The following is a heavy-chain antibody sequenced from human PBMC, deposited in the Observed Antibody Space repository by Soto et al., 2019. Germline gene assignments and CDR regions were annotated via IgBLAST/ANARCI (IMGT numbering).Heavy chain of an antibody. CDR2: MSYDGRNQ. CDR3: AKGGWYTGSSRSDC. Sequence: QVQLVESGGGVVQPGTSLRLSCSASGFTLSGVDMHWVRQAPGKGLEWVAVMSYDGRNQYYADSVKGRFTVSRDSSKSTLYLQMNSLRTEDAAVYYCAKGGWYTGSSRSDCWGQGTLVTVSS. CDR1: GFTLSGVD. J-gene: IGHJ4*02. D-gene: IGHD6-6*01. V-gene: IGHV3-30*18.